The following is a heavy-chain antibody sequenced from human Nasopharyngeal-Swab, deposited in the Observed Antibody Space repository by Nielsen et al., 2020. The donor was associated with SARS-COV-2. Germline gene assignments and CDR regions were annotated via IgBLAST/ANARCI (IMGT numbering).Heavy chain of an antibody. CDR1: GGSFSGYY. CDR2: INHSGST. V-gene: IGHV4-34*01. J-gene: IGHJ6*02. Sequence: SETLSLTCAVYGGSFSGYYWSWIRQPPGKGLEWIGEINHSGSTNYNPSLKSRVTISVDTSKNQFSLKLSSVTAADTAVYYCARVVVVPAAMTGEAYYYCYGMDVWGQGTTVTVSS. D-gene: IGHD2-2*01. CDR3: ARVVVVPAAMTGEAYYYCYGMDV.